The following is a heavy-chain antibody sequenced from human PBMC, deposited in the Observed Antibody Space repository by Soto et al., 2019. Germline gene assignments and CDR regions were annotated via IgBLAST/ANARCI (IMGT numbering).Heavy chain of an antibody. V-gene: IGHV1-2*02. CDR3: ARANSGDDDEFDY. CDR2: VSPNSGGA. CDR1: GYTFTGYY. D-gene: IGHD5-12*01. Sequence: GASVKVSCKASGYTFTGYYIHWVRQAPGQGLEWMGWVSPNSGGADYAQKFQGRVTMTRDTSVSSAYMELSSLTSDDTAVYYCARANSGDDDEFDYWGQGTPVTVSS. J-gene: IGHJ4*02.